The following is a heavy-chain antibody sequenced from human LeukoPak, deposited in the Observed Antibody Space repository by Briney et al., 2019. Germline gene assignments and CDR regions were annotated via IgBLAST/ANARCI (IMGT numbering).Heavy chain of an antibody. Sequence: GGSLRLSCAASGFTFSSHAMSWVRQAPGKGLEWVSTISGSGDSTNYADSVKGRFTISRDKSKNTLYLQMSSLRADNTAMYYCAKLIVGARSLFDFRGQGILVTVSS. V-gene: IGHV3-23*01. CDR2: ISGSGDST. CDR3: AKLIVGARSLFDF. J-gene: IGHJ4*02. D-gene: IGHD1-26*01. CDR1: GFTFSSHA.